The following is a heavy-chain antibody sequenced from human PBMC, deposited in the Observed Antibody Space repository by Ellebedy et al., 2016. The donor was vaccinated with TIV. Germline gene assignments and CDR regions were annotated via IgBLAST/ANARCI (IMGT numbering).Heavy chain of an antibody. Sequence: GSLRLXXTVSGGSISSSSYYWGWIRQPPGKGLEWIGSIYYSGSTNYNPSLKSRVTISVDTSKNQFSLKLSSVTAADTAVYYCARDGGGSGDVDGMDVWGQGTTVTVSS. CDR1: GGSISSSSYY. CDR3: ARDGGGSGDVDGMDV. V-gene: IGHV4-39*07. J-gene: IGHJ6*02. D-gene: IGHD3-10*01. CDR2: IYYSGST.